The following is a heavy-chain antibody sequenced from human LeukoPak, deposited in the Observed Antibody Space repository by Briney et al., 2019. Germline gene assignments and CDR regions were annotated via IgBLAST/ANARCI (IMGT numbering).Heavy chain of an antibody. Sequence: ASVKVSCKVSGCTLTELSMHWVRQAPGKGLEWMGGFDPEDGETIYAQKFQGRVTMTEDTSTDTAYMELSSLRSEDTAVYYCATGEGGRWLQLSPIFDYWGQGTLVTVSS. V-gene: IGHV1-24*01. CDR2: FDPEDGET. CDR1: GCTLTELS. CDR3: ATGEGGRWLQLSPIFDY. J-gene: IGHJ4*02. D-gene: IGHD5-24*01.